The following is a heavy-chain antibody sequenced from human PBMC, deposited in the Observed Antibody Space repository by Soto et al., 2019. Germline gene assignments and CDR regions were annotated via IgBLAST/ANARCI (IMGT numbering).Heavy chain of an antibody. V-gene: IGHV3-15*07. CDR2: IKSKTDGGTT. CDR3: TTTNSYRKGDC. Sequence: EVQLVESGGGLVKPGGSLRLSCAASGFTFTNAWINWVRQAPGQGLEWVGRIKSKTDGGTTDYAAPVKGRVTISRDDSKSTLYLQMNSLKTEDTALYYCTTTNSYRKGDCWGQGTLVTVSS. J-gene: IGHJ4*02. D-gene: IGHD1-26*01. CDR1: GFTFTNAW.